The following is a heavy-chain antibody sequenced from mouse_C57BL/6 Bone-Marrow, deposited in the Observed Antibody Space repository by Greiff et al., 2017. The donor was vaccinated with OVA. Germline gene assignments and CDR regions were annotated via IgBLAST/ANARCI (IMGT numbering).Heavy chain of an antibody. J-gene: IGHJ1*03. CDR2: IDPSDSYT. Sequence: QVQLKQPGAELVMPGASVKLSCKASGYTFTSYWMHWVKQRPGQGLEWIGEIDPSDSYTNYNQKFKGKSTLTVDKSSSTAYMQLSSLTSEDSAVYYCASTPLSHWYVDGWGTGTTVTVSS. CDR1: GYTFTSYW. D-gene: IGHD1-1*01. V-gene: IGHV1-69*01. CDR3: ASTPLSHWYVDG.